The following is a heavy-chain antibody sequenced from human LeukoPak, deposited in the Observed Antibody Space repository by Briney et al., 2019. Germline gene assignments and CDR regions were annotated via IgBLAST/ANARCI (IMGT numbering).Heavy chain of an antibody. CDR2: INHSGST. CDR1: GGSISSSSYY. CDR3: ARGRGYSSGWYHRVIFGEFDY. V-gene: IGHV4-39*07. D-gene: IGHD6-19*01. J-gene: IGHJ4*02. Sequence: PSETLSLTCTVSGGSISSSSYYWSWIRQPPGKGLEWIGEINHSGSTNYNPSLKSRVTISVDTSKNQFSLKLSSVTAADTAVYYCARGRGYSSGWYHRVIFGEFDYWGQGTLVTVSS.